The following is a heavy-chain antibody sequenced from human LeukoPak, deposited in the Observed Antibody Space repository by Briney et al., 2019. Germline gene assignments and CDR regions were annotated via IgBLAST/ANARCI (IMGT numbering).Heavy chain of an antibody. CDR1: GGSFSGYY. CDR3: ARATNIDPPDY. CDR2: INHSGST. Sequence: SETLSLTCAVYGGSFSGYYWSWIRQPPGKGLEWIGEINHSGSTNYNPSLKSRVTISVDTSKNQFSLKLSSVTAADTAVYYCARATNIDPPDYWGQGTLVTASS. J-gene: IGHJ4*02. V-gene: IGHV4-34*01.